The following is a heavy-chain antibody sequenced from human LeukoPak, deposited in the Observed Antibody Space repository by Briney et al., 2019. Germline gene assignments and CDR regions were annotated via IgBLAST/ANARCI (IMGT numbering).Heavy chain of an antibody. D-gene: IGHD5-18*01. Sequence: SETLSLTCTVSGGSISSYYWSWIRQPAGKGLEWIGRIYTSGSTNYNPSLKSRVTMSVDTSKNQFSLKLSSVTAADTAVYYCARVGRGYSYGYLLDAFDIWGQGTMVTVSS. V-gene: IGHV4-4*07. J-gene: IGHJ3*02. CDR1: GGSISSYY. CDR2: IYTSGST. CDR3: ARVGRGYSYGYLLDAFDI.